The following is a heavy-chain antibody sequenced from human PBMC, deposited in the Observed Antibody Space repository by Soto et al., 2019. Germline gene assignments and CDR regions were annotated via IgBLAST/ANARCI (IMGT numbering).Heavy chain of an antibody. V-gene: IGHV1-18*04. J-gene: IGHJ4*02. CDR2: ISAYNGNT. D-gene: IGHD2-2*01. CDR3: ARNQVPATIVDY. Sequence: ASVKVSCKASGYTFTGYYMHWVRQAPGQGLEWMGWISAYNGNTNYAQKLQGRVTMTTDTSTSTAYMELRSLRSDDTAVYYCARNQVPATIVDYWGQGTLVTVSS. CDR1: GYTFTGYY.